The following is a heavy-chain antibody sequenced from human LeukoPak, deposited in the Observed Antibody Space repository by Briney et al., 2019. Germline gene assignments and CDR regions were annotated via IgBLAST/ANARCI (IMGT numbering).Heavy chain of an antibody. V-gene: IGHV1-18*01. Sequence: ASVKVSCKASGYTFTSYGISWVRQAPGQGLEWMGWISAYNGNTNYAQKLQGRVTMTTNTSTSTAYMELRSLRSDDTAVYYCARDGALYYDSSGYYSWGQGTLVTVSS. D-gene: IGHD3-22*01. J-gene: IGHJ4*02. CDR3: ARDGALYYDSSGYYS. CDR1: GYTFTSYG. CDR2: ISAYNGNT.